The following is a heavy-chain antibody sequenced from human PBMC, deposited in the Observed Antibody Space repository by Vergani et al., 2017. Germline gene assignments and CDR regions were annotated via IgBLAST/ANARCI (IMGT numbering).Heavy chain of an antibody. CDR3: AGPQGTSAYYYGGFDY. CDR2: ISYDGSNK. J-gene: IGHJ4*02. Sequence: VQLLESGGDLVQPGGSLRLSCAASGFTFSSYAMHWVRQAPGKGLEWVAVISYDGSNKYYADSVKGRFTISRDNSKNTLSLQMNSLTAEDTAIYYCAGPQGTSAYYYGGFDYWGQGILVTVSS. D-gene: IGHD3-22*01. V-gene: IGHV3-30-3*01. CDR1: GFTFSSYA.